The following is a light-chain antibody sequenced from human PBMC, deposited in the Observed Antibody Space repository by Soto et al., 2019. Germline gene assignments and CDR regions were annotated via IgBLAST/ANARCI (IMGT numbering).Light chain of an antibody. Sequence: QAVVTQETSLTVSPGGTVTLTCGSSTGAVTSGHYPYWFQQKPGQAPRTLIYDTSNKHSWTPARFSGSLLGGKAALTLSGEQPEDEAEYYCLLSYSGASRVFGTGTKVTVL. J-gene: IGLJ1*01. CDR3: LLSYSGASRV. V-gene: IGLV7-46*01. CDR1: TGAVTSGHY. CDR2: DTS.